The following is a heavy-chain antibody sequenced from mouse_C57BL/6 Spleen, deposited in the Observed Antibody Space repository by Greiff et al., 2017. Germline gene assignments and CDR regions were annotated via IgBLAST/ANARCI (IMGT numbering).Heavy chain of an antibody. Sequence: EVKLQESEGGLVQPGSSMKLSCTASGFTFSDYYMAWVRQVPEKGLEWVANINYDGSSTYYLDSLKSRFIISRDNAKNILYLQMSSLKSEDTATYYCARDPYDDWYFDVWGTGTTVTVSS. CDR2: INYDGSST. J-gene: IGHJ1*03. CDR3: ARDPYDDWYFDV. V-gene: IGHV5-16*01. D-gene: IGHD2-12*01. CDR1: GFTFSDYY.